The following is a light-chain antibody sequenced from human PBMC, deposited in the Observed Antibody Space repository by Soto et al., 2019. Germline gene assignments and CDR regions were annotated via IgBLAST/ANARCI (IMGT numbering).Light chain of an antibody. V-gene: IGKV3-20*01. CDR2: GAS. CDR3: QQYGSSPPYT. J-gene: IGKJ2*01. Sequence: EIVLTQSPGTLSLSPGERTTLSCRASRSVSSSYLAWYQQKPGQAPRLLIYGASSRATGIPDRFSGSGSGTDSTLTISRLEPEDCAVYYCQQYGSSPPYTFGQGTKLEIK. CDR1: RSVSSSY.